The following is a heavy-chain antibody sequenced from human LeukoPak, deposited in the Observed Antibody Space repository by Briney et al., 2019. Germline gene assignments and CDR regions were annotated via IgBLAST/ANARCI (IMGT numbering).Heavy chain of an antibody. CDR2: ISGSGGST. D-gene: IGHD6-19*01. CDR1: GFTVTDNY. CDR3: AKDAQWLVPAH. Sequence: GGSLRLSCAASGFTVTDNYMNWVRQAPGKGLEWVSAISGSGGSTYYADSVKGRFTISRDNSKNTLFLQMNSLRAEDTAVYYCAKDAQWLVPAHWGQGTLVTVSS. J-gene: IGHJ4*02. V-gene: IGHV3-23*01.